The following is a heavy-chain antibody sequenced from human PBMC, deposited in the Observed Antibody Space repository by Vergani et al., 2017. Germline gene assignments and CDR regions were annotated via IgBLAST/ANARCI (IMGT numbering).Heavy chain of an antibody. CDR1: GAYVGSGGYY. CDR3: ARPTAVVSPALKWYFVF. V-gene: IGHV4-31*03. D-gene: IGHD2-21*02. CDR2: IYYSGTT. J-gene: IGHJ2*01. Sequence: QVQLQESGPGLVKASQTLSLTCSVSGAYVGSGGYYWSWVRQRPGVGLDWIGYIYYSGTTYYNPSLESRLTISLDTSENHLSLKLNSVTAADTAVYYCARPTAVVSPALKWYFVFWGRGALVTVFS.